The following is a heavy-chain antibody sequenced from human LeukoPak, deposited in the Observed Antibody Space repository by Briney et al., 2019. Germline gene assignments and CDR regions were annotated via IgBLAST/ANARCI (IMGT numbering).Heavy chain of an antibody. D-gene: IGHD3-10*01. V-gene: IGHV1-2*02. CDR3: ARAPLRGLGSYHDF. CDR2: INPNTGGT. J-gene: IGHJ4*02. Sequence: ASVKVSCKPSGYSFTGFYLHWVRQAPGQGLEWMGWINPNTGGTNYAQNFQGRVTMTRDTSIDTAYMELSRLISDDTALYYCARAPLRGLGSYHDFWGQGTLVTVSS. CDR1: GYSFTGFY.